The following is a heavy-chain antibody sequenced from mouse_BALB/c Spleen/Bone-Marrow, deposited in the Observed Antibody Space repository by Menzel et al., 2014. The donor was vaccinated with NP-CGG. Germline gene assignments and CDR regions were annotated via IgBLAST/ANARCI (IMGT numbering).Heavy chain of an antibody. Sequence: VQLQQSGAELVKPGASVKSSCKASGYTFTNYDINWVRQRPEQGLEWIGWIFPGDGSTKYNEKFKGKATLTTDKSSSTAYMQLSRLTSEDSAVYFCARRVYYDYDGGAWFAYWGQGTLVTVSA. CDR2: IFPGDGST. J-gene: IGHJ3*01. CDR3: ARRVYYDYDGGAWFAY. CDR1: GYTFTNYD. V-gene: IGHV1-85*01. D-gene: IGHD2-4*01.